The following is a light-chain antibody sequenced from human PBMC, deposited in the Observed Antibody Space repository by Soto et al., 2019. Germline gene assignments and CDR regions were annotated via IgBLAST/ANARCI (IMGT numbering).Light chain of an antibody. J-gene: IGLJ2*01. Sequence: QLVLTQPPSASASLGASVTLTCTLSSGYSNYKVDWYQQRPGKGPRFVMRVGTGGIVGSKGDGIPDRFSVLGSGLNRYLTIKNIQEEGESDYHCGADHGSGSNFVVVFGGGTKVTVL. CDR2: VGTGGIVG. V-gene: IGLV9-49*01. CDR3: GADHGSGSNFVVV. CDR1: SGYSNYK.